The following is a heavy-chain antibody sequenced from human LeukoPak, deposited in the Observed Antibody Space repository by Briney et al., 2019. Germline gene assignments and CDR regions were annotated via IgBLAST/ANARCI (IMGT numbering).Heavy chain of an antibody. D-gene: IGHD3-3*01. CDR2: ISGSGGST. CDR1: GFTFSSYA. V-gene: IGHV3-23*01. CDR3: ARGLGYYDFWSGYPTPNWFDP. J-gene: IGHJ5*02. Sequence: GGSLRLSCAASGFTFSSYAMSWVRQAPGKGLEWVSAISGSGGSTYYADSVKGRFTISRDNSKNTLYLQMNSLRAEDTAVYYCARGLGYYDFWSGYPTPNWFDPWGQGTLVTVSS.